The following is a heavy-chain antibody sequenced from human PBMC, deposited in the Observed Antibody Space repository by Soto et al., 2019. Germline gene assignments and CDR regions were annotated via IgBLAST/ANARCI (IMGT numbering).Heavy chain of an antibody. CDR1: GYSFTSYW. CDR2: IDPSDSYT. J-gene: IGHJ5*02. CDR3: ARHSAVPQIYNWFDP. D-gene: IGHD6-25*01. Sequence: PGESLKISCKGSGYSFTSYWISWVRQMPGKGLEWMGRIDPSDSYTNCSPSFQGHVTISADKSISTAYLQWSSLKASDTAMYYCARHSAVPQIYNWFDPWGQGTLVTVSS. V-gene: IGHV5-10-1*01.